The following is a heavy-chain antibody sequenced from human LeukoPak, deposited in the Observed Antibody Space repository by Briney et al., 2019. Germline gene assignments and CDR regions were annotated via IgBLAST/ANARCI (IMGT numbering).Heavy chain of an antibody. V-gene: IGHV3-21*01. CDR2: ISNSGDYT. CDR1: GFTFINYG. J-gene: IGHJ4*02. CDR3: ATHSVGVLPIATFDY. Sequence: GGSLRLSCAASGFTFINYGMNWVRQAPGKGLEWVSSISNSGDYTYYADSVKGRFTISRDNAKNSLSLQMDSLRVEDTALYYCATHSVGVLPIATFDYWGQGTLVTVSS. D-gene: IGHD2-21*01.